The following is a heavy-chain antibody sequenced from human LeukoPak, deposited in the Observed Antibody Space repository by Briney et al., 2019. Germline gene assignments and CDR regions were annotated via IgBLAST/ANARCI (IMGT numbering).Heavy chain of an antibody. D-gene: IGHD3-22*01. CDR2: IYRDGST. J-gene: IGHJ4*02. Sequence: GGSLRLSCAASGFTVSNEYMTWVRQAPGKGLEWLSVIYRDGSTYYADSVKGRLTISRDNSKNTVYLQMSSLRAEDTAVYYRAKIVVITGTDYFDYWGQGTLVTVSS. CDR3: AKIVVITGTDYFDY. CDR1: GFTVSNEY. V-gene: IGHV3-53*01.